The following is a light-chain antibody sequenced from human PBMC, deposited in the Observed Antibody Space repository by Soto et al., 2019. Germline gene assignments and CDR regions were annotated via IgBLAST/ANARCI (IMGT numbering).Light chain of an antibody. CDR2: DAS. J-gene: IGKJ5*01. CDR1: QDISNY. V-gene: IGKV1-33*01. CDR3: QQYDGLPT. Sequence: DIQMTQSASSLSASVGNRVTITCQASQDISNYLNWYQQKPGKAPKVLIYDASNLGTGVPSRFSGSGSGTDFTFSISSLKPEDVATYYCQQYDGLPTFGQGTRLEIK.